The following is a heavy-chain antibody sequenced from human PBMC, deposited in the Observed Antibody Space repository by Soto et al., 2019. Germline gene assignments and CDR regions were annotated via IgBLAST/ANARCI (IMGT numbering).Heavy chain of an antibody. CDR3: AKGAGDRLSLGMDV. Sequence: QVQLVESGGGVVQPGGSLRLSCAASGFSISDYGMEWVHQAPGKGLEWVALISYDGSNTYYADSVKGRFTISRDNSKDTLFLQMTGLRREDTAVYYCAKGAGDRLSLGMDVWGQGTTVTVSS. D-gene: IGHD1-26*01. CDR2: ISYDGSNT. V-gene: IGHV3-30*18. J-gene: IGHJ6*02. CDR1: GFSISDYG.